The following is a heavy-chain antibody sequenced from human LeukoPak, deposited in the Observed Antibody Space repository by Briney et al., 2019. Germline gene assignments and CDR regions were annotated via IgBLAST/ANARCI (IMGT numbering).Heavy chain of an antibody. CDR2: ISAYNGNT. J-gene: IGHJ4*02. CDR1: GYTLTSYG. V-gene: IGHV1-18*01. Sequence: ASVKVSCKASGYTLTSYGISWVRQAPGQGLEWMGWISAYNGNTNYAQKLQGRVTMTTDTSTSTAYMELRSLRSDDTAVYYCARGRRTVGATLIDYWGQGTLVTVSS. CDR3: ARGRRTVGATLIDY. D-gene: IGHD1-26*01.